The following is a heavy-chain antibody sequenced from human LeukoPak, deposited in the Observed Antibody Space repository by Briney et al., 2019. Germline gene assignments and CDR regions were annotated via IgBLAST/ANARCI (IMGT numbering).Heavy chain of an antibody. J-gene: IGHJ3*02. D-gene: IGHD3-10*01. CDR3: ARDLLHHYCGSGSYAFDI. CDR2: ISAYNGNT. CDR1: GYTFASYG. Sequence: ASVKVSCKASGYTFASYGVSWVRQAPGQGLEWMGWISAYNGNTIYAQKLQGRVTMTTDTSTSTAYMELRSLRSDDTAVYYCARDLLHHYCGSGSYAFDIWGQGTMVTVSS. V-gene: IGHV1-18*01.